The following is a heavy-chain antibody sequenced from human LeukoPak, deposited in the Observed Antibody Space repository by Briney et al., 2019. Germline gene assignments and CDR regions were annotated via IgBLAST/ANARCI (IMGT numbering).Heavy chain of an antibody. CDR1: GFTFSSYS. CDR2: ISSISSTI. D-gene: IGHD3-22*01. Sequence: AESLTLSCAASGFTFSSYSMYWVRQPPRERRQGVSYISSISSTIYYADSVKGRFTISRDNAKNSLYLQMNSLKAEDTAVYYCAKDSTHYRVWDDYDSRGLYYWGQGTLVTVSS. V-gene: IGHV3-48*01. J-gene: IGHJ4*02. CDR3: AKDSTHYRVWDDYDSRGLYY.